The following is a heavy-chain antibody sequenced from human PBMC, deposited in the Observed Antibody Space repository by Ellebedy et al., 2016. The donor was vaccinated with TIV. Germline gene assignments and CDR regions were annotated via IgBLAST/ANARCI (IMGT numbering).Heavy chain of an antibody. CDR2: ISGSGGST. V-gene: IGHV3-23*01. CDR1: GFTFSSYA. CDR3: AKEITMIVVVKAFGY. D-gene: IGHD3-22*01. J-gene: IGHJ4*02. Sequence: GGSLRLSXAASGFTFSSYAMSWVRQAPGKGLEWVSAISGSGGSTYYADSVKGRFTISRDNSKNTLYLQMNSLRAEDTAVYYCAKEITMIVVVKAFGYWGQGTLVTVSS.